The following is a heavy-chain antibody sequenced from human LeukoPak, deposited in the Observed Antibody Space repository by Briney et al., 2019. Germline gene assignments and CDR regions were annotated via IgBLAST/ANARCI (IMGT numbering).Heavy chain of an antibody. V-gene: IGHV3-23*01. J-gene: IGHJ4*02. CDR1: GFTFSSYA. D-gene: IGHD2-2*01. CDR3: AKVLIVVVPAASGPWDY. CDR2: ISGSGGST. Sequence: GGSLRLSCAASGFTFSSYAMSWVRQAPGKGLEWVSAISGSGGSTYYADSVKGRFTISRDNSKNTLYLQMNSLRAEDTAVYHCAKVLIVVVPAASGPWDYWGQGTLVTVSS.